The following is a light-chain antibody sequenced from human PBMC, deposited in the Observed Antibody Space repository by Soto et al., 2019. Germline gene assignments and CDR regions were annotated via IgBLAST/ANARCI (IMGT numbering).Light chain of an antibody. Sequence: DIQLTQSPSFLSASVGDRVTITCRASQGISSYLAWYQQKPGKAPKLLIYAASTLQSGVPSRFSGSGSGTEFTLTISSLQPEVFATYSCQQLNNYPQTFGPGTRVDIK. V-gene: IGKV1-9*01. CDR1: QGISSY. CDR3: QQLNNYPQT. J-gene: IGKJ3*01. CDR2: AAS.